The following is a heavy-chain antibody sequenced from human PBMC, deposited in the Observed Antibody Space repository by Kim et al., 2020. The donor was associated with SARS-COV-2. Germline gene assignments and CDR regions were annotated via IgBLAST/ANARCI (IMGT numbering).Heavy chain of an antibody. J-gene: IGHJ6*02. D-gene: IGHD3-16*01. CDR1: GFPFSTYW. V-gene: IGHV3-7*03. CDR2: IKEDGSER. Sequence: GGSLRLSCAASGFPFSTYWMSWVRQAPGKGLEWVANIKEDGSERYHVDSVEGRFTSSRDNAKNSLYLQMNSLRAEDTAVYYCARGGGRGADVWGQGTTVIVSS. CDR3: ARGGGRGADV.